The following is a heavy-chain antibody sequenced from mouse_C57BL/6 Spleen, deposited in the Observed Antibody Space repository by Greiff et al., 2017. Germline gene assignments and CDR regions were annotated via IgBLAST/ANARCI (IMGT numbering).Heavy chain of an antibody. CDR3: ARSGRGAWFAY. V-gene: IGHV1-26*01. J-gene: IGHJ3*01. D-gene: IGHD1-1*01. CDR1: GYTFTDYY. CDR2: INPNNGGT. Sequence: VQLQQSGPELVKPGASVKISCKASGYTFTDYYMNWVKQSHGKSLEWIGDINPNNGGTSYNQKFKGKATLNVDKSSSTAYMELRSLTSEDSAVYYCARSGRGAWFAYWGQGTLVTVSA.